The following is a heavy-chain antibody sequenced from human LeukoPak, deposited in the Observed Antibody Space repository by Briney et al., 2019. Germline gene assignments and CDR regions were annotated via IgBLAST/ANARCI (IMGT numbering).Heavy chain of an antibody. CDR3: AKELIVGAGDY. CDR1: GFTFSSYG. CDR2: ISYDGSNK. J-gene: IGHJ4*02. Sequence: GRSLRLSCAASGFTFSSYGVHWVRQAPGKGLEWVAVISYDGSNKYYADSVKGRFTISRDNSKNTLYLQMNSLRAEDTAVYYCAKELIVGAGDYWGQGTLVTVSS. D-gene: IGHD1-26*01. V-gene: IGHV3-30*18.